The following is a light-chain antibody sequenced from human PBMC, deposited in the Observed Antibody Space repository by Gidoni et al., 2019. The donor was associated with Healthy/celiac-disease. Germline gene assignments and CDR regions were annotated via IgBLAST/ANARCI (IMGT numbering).Light chain of an antibody. J-gene: IGKJ4*01. CDR3: QQSYSTPKT. CDR2: AAS. CDR1: QSINSY. V-gene: IGKV1-39*01. Sequence: DIQMTQSPSSLSASVGDRVTIPCRASQSINSYLNWYQQKPGKAPKLLIYAASSLQSGVPSRFSGSGSGTDFTLTISSLQPEDFATYYCQQSYSTPKTFGGGTKVEIK.